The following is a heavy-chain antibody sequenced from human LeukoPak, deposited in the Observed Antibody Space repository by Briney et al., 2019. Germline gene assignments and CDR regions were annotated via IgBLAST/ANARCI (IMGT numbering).Heavy chain of an antibody. V-gene: IGHV3-30*18. J-gene: IGHJ4*02. D-gene: IGHD5-12*01. CDR3: AKLNSGYDSEFDY. CDR1: GFTFSSYG. CDR2: ISYDGSNK. Sequence: GRPLRLSCAASGFTFSSYGMHWVRQAPGKGLEWVAVISYDGSNKYYADSVKGRFTISRDNSKNTLYLQMNSLRAEDTAVYYCAKLNSGYDSEFDYWGQGTLVTVPS.